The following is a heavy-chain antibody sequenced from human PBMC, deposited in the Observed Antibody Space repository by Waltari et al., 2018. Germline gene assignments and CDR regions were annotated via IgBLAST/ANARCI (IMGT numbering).Heavy chain of an antibody. CDR2: IYTSGST. D-gene: IGHD3-10*01. J-gene: IGHJ4*02. CDR1: GGSISSGSYY. Sequence: QVQLQESGPGLVKPSQTLSLTCTVSGGSISSGSYYWSWIRQPAGKGLEWIGRIYTSGSTNYNPSLKGRVTISVETAKNQFSLELSSVTAADTAVYYCAGGSPELLWFGELWDYFDYWGQGTLVTVSS. CDR3: AGGSPELLWFGELWDYFDY. V-gene: IGHV4-61*02.